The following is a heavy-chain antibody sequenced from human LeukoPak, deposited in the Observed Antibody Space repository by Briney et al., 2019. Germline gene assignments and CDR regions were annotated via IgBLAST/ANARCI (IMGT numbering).Heavy chain of an antibody. CDR1: GYTFTGYY. V-gene: IGHV1-18*04. Sequence: ASVKVSCKASGYTFTGYYMHWVRQAPGQGLEWMGWISAYNGNTNYAQKLQGRVTMTTDTSTSTAYMELRSLRSDDTAVYYCARVPKTYYDILTGYYRDYYFDYWGQGTLVTVSS. CDR2: ISAYNGNT. CDR3: ARVPKTYYDILTGYYRDYYFDY. D-gene: IGHD3-9*01. J-gene: IGHJ4*02.